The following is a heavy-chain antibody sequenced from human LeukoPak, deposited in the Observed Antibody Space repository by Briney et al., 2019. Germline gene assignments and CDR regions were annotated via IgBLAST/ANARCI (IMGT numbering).Heavy chain of an antibody. CDR1: GVSISSSYSY. V-gene: IGHV4-39*01. J-gene: IGHJ4*02. CDR3: ARQTGSGLFILP. D-gene: IGHD3/OR15-3a*01. CDR2: IYYTGNT. Sequence: SETLSLTCTVSGVSISSSYSYWGWIRQPPGMGLEWIGSIYYTGNTYYNASLKSQFSISIDTSKNQFSLKLTSVTAADTAVYYCARQTGSGLFILPGGQGTLVTVSS.